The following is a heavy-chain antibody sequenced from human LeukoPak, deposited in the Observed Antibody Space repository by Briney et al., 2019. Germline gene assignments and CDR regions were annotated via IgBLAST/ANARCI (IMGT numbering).Heavy chain of an antibody. CDR1: GYTFTDAF. Sequence: ASVKVSCRASGYTFTDAFMHWVRQAPGQGLEWMGWINPNSGGTNYAQKFQGRVTMTRDTSISTAYMELSRLRSDDTAVYYCARILILTGTNWFDPWGQGTLVTVSS. CDR2: INPNSGGT. D-gene: IGHD3-9*01. V-gene: IGHV1-2*02. CDR3: ARILILTGTNWFDP. J-gene: IGHJ5*02.